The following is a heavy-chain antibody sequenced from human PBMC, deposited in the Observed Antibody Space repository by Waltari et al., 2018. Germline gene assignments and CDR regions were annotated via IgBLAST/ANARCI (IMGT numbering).Heavy chain of an antibody. V-gene: IGHV3-74*01. CDR2: INKDGSSM. D-gene: IGHD3-3*01. CDR1: GFTFSSHW. CDR3: ARPRIHDVWSQQY. Sequence: EVQLVESGGGLVQPGGSLRLSCAASGFTFSSHWMHWVRQAPGKGLEWVSRINKDGSSMSYANSVQGRFTISRDNVNNTLFLQMSSLRAEDTAVYYCARPRIHDVWSQQYWGQGTLVTVSS. J-gene: IGHJ4*02.